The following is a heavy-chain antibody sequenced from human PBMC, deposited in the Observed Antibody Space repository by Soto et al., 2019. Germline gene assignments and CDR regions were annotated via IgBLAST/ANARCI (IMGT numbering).Heavy chain of an antibody. CDR1: GDSISTEGYY. CDR3: ARSRSYYVEDFQK. V-gene: IGHV4-31*03. J-gene: IGHJ1*01. CDR2: IYYSGLT. D-gene: IGHD1-26*01. Sequence: KTSETLSLTCSVSGDSISTEGYYWSWIRQHPGKGLEWIGYIYYSGLTSYNSSLKSRVTISRATSKNQFYLKLSSVTAADTAVYYCARSRSYYVEDFQKWGQGTLVTVSS.